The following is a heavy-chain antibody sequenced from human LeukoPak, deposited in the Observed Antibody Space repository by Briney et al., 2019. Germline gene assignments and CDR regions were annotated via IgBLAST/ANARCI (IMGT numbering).Heavy chain of an antibody. CDR1: GFTFSSYG. V-gene: IGHV3-33*01. J-gene: IGHJ3*02. CDR2: IWYDGSNK. Sequence: GGSLRLSCAASGFTFSSYGMHWVRQAPGKGLEWVAVIWYDGSNKYYADSVKGRFTISRDNSKNTLYLQMNSLRAEDTAVYYCARDPVGVDCVEDDAFDIWGQGTMVTVSS. D-gene: IGHD2-21*01. CDR3: ARDPVGVDCVEDDAFDI.